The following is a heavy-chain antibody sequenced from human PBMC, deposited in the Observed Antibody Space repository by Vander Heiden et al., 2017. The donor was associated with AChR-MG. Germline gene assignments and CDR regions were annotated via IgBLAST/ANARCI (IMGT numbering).Heavy chain of an antibody. Sequence: QVQLVQSGAEVKKPGSSVKVSCKASGDTFTSHAISWVRTVPGQGLEWMGGIIPISGRTNYAQKFQGRVTITADKSSSTAYMELSSLRSDDTAVYYCARWAGYASGWYWGPFDYWGQGTLVTVSS. CDR3: ARWAGYASGWYWGPFDY. J-gene: IGHJ4*02. V-gene: IGHV1-69*06. CDR1: GDTFTSHA. D-gene: IGHD6-19*01. CDR2: IIPISGRT.